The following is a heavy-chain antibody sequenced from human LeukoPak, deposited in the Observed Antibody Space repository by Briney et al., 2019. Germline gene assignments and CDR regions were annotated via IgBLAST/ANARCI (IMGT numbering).Heavy chain of an antibody. CDR2: IYYSGST. J-gene: IGHJ5*02. CDR3: ARGPYYDFWSGLPNWFDP. CDR1: GGSISSGGYY. Sequence: SETLSLTCTVSGGSISSGGYYWSWIRQHPGKGLEWTGYIYYSGSTYYNPSLKSRVTISVDTSKNQFSLKLSSVTAADTAVYYCARGPYYDFWSGLPNWFDPWGQGTLVTVSS. V-gene: IGHV4-31*03. D-gene: IGHD3-3*01.